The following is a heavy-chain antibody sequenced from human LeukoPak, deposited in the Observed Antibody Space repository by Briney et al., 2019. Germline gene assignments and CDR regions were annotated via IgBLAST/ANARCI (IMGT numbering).Heavy chain of an antibody. V-gene: IGHV3-13*01. CDR1: GITFSTSD. J-gene: IGHJ6*02. D-gene: IGHD6-13*01. Sequence: GGSLRLSCEASGITFSTSDMHWVRQAPGEGLEWVSVIGTAGDTYYADSVKGRFTISRENAKNSLYLQMNSLRAGDTAVYYCARGSVRVGMDVWGQGTTVTISS. CDR3: ARGSVRVGMDV. CDR2: IGTAGDT.